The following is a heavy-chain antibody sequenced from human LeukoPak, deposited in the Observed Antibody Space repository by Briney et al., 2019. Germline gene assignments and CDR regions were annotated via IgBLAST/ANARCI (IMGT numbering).Heavy chain of an antibody. Sequence: GGSLRLSCAASGFTFSSYSMNWVRQAPGKGLEWVSYISSSSSTIYYADSVKGRFTISRDNAKNSLYLQMNSLRAEDTAVYYCAREGVISYFDCWGQGTLVTVSS. J-gene: IGHJ4*02. CDR3: AREGVISYFDC. CDR2: ISSSSSTI. CDR1: GFTFSSYS. D-gene: IGHD3-10*01. V-gene: IGHV3-48*01.